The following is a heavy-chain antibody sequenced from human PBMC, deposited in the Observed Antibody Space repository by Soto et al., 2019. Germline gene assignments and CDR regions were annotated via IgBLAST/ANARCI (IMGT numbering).Heavy chain of an antibody. J-gene: IGHJ4*02. D-gene: IGHD6-19*01. V-gene: IGHV3-30-3*01. CDR2: ISYDGSNK. CDR1: GFTFSSYA. Sequence: GGSLRLSCAASGFTFSSYAMHWVRQAPGKGLEWVAVISYDGSNKYYADSVKGRFTISRDNSKNTLYLQMNSLRAEDTAVYYCASVFLNEWRLVSVEDPDFDYWGQGTLVTVSS. CDR3: ASVFLNEWRLVSVEDPDFDY.